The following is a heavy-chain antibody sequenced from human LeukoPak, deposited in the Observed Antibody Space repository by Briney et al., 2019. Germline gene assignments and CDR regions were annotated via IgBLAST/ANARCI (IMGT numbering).Heavy chain of an antibody. CDR1: GFTFSSYA. Sequence: GGSLRLSCEASGFTFSSYAVHWVRQAPGKGLEWVAIISHDGNNDYYADSVKGRFTISRDNSKNTLYLQMNSLRAEDTAVYYCAKYSSSWYVFEYFQHWGQGTLVTVSS. V-gene: IGHV3-30-3*01. D-gene: IGHD6-13*01. CDR3: AKYSSSWYVFEYFQH. J-gene: IGHJ1*01. CDR2: ISHDGNND.